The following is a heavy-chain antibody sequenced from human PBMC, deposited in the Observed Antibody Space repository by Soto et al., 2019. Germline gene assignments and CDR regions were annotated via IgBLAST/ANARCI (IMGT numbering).Heavy chain of an antibody. J-gene: IGHJ4*02. Sequence: GGSLRLSCAASGFTFSSYAMHWVRQAPGKGLEWVAVISYDGSNKYYADSVKGRFTISRDNSKNTLYLQMNSLRAEDTAVYYCAIRYSGYVWGQGTLVTVSS. V-gene: IGHV3-30-3*01. CDR1: GFTFSSYA. D-gene: IGHD5-12*01. CDR2: ISYDGSNK. CDR3: AIRYSGYV.